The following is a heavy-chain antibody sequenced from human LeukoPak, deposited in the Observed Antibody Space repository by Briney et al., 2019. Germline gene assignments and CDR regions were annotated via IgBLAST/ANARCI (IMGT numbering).Heavy chain of an antibody. J-gene: IGHJ4*02. CDR3: ARDQGGSESRDDFDF. D-gene: IGHD3-10*01. CDR1: GYTFTDCY. Sequence: GASVKVSCKASGYTFTDCYLHWVRQAPGHGLEWMGWINPNSGGGTRYLQKFQGRVTMTRDTSISTAYMELTSLTSDDTAVYYCARDQGGSESRDDFDFWGQGTLVTVSS. V-gene: IGHV1-2*02. CDR2: INPNSGGGT.